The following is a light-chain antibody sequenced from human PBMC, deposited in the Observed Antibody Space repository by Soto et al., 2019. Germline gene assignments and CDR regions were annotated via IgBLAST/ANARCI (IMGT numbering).Light chain of an antibody. J-gene: IGKJ5*01. Sequence: DIQLTQSPSFLSASVGDRVTITCRASQGISSYLAWYQQKPGKAPNLLIHTASTLQSGVPSRFSGSGSGTEFTLTISSLQPEDFSTYYWKQRNSYPITFGQGTRLEIK. CDR3: KQRNSYPIT. V-gene: IGKV1-9*01. CDR1: QGISSY. CDR2: TAS.